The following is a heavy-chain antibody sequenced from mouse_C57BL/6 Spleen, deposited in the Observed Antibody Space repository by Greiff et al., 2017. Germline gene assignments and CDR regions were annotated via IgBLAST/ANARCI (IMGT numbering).Heavy chain of an antibody. Sequence: QVQLQQSGAELVMPGASVKLSCKASGYTFTSYWMHWVKQRPGQGLEWIGEIDPSDSYTNYNQKFKGKSTLTVDKSSSTAYMQLSSLTSEDSAVYYCARVGYYGSSSYYAMDYWGQGTSVTVSS. CDR3: ARVGYYGSSSYYAMDY. CDR1: GYTFTSYW. CDR2: IDPSDSYT. D-gene: IGHD1-1*01. J-gene: IGHJ4*01. V-gene: IGHV1-69*01.